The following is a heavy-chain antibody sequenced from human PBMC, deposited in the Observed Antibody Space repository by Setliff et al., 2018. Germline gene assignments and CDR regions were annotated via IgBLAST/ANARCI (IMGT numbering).Heavy chain of an antibody. CDR1: GATFSSYG. CDR3: VREGVDRRSSTDYRYYMDV. CDR2: TIPMFGTT. J-gene: IGHJ6*03. D-gene: IGHD6-6*01. V-gene: IGHV1-69*05. Sequence: ASVKVSCKASGATFSSYGISWVWQAPGQGLEWMGGTIPMFGTTEYAQKFQGRLTIITDESTNTAFMQLSSLRSDDTAVYYCVREGVDRRSSTDYRYYMDVWGKGTTVTVS.